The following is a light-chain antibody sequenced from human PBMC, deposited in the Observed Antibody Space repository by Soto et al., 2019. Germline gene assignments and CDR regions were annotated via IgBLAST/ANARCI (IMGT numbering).Light chain of an antibody. J-gene: IGKJ1*01. V-gene: IGKV3-20*01. Sequence: EIVLTQSPGTLSLSPGERATLSYRASQTVSSSYLAWYQQTPGQAPRLLIYGASNRATGIPDRFSGSGSGTDFTLTISRLEPEDFAVYYCQQYGSSPWTFGQGTKVEIK. CDR3: QQYGSSPWT. CDR1: QTVSSSY. CDR2: GAS.